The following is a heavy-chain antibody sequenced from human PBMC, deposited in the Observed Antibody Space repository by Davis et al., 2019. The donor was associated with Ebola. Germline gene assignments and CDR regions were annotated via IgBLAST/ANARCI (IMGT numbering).Heavy chain of an antibody. CDR2: ISYDGSNK. D-gene: IGHD3-16*01. CDR3: ARDRPLDFFFGDYYGMDV. Sequence: GESLKISCAASGFTFSSYAMHWVRQAPGKGLEWVAVISYDGSNKYYADSAKGRFTISRDNAKNSLYLQMNSLRAEDTAVYYCARDRPLDFFFGDYYGMDVWGQGTTVTVSS. CDR1: GFTFSSYA. V-gene: IGHV3-30-3*01. J-gene: IGHJ6*02.